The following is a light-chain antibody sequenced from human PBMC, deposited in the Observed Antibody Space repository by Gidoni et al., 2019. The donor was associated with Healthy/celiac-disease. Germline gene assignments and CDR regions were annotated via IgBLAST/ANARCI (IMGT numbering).Light chain of an antibody. V-gene: IGKV3-11*01. J-gene: IGKJ1*01. Sequence: EIVLTQSPATLSLSPGESATLSCRASQSVSSYLAWYQQKPGQAHRLIIYDASNRATGIPARFSGSGSGTYFTLTIISLEPEDFAVYYCQQRSNWPSWTFGQGTKVEIK. CDR3: QQRSNWPSWT. CDR1: QSVSSY. CDR2: DAS.